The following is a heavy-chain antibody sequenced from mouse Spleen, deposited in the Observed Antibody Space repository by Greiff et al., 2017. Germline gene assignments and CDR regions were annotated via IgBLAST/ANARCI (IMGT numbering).Heavy chain of an antibody. CDR2: ISDGGSYT. J-gene: IGHJ1*03. Sequence: SLEWVATISDGGSYTYYPDNVKGRFTISRDNAKNNLYLQMSHLKSEDTAMYYCARGAYYYGSSHWYFDVWGTGTTVTVSS. V-gene: IGHV5-4*01. D-gene: IGHD1-1*01. CDR3: ARGAYYYGSSHWYFDV.